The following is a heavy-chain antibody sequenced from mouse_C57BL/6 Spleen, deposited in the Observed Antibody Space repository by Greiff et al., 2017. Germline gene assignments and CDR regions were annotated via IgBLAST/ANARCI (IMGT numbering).Heavy chain of an antibody. CDR3: TRRGTVVAKGYFDV. D-gene: IGHD1-1*01. J-gene: IGHJ1*03. CDR2: IDPETGGT. Sequence: QVQLQQSGAELVRPGASVTLSCKASGYTFTDYEMHWVKQTPVHGLEWIGAIDPETGGTAYNQKFKGKAILTADKSSSTAYMELRSLTSEDSAVYYGTRRGTVVAKGYFDVWGTGTTVTVSS. V-gene: IGHV1-15*01. CDR1: GYTFTDYE.